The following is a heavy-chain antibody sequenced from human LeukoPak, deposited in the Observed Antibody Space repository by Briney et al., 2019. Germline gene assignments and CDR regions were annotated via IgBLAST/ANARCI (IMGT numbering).Heavy chain of an antibody. CDR2: INPNSGGT. CDR3: ARALSPEDYYGSGSYYWFDP. D-gene: IGHD3-10*01. CDR1: GYTFTGYY. Sequence: ASVKVSCKASGYTFTGYYMHWVRQAPGQGLEWMGWINPNSGGTNYAQKFQGRVTMTRDTSISTAYMELSGLRSDDTAVYYCARALSPEDYYGSGSYYWFDPWGQGTLVTVSS. V-gene: IGHV1-2*02. J-gene: IGHJ5*02.